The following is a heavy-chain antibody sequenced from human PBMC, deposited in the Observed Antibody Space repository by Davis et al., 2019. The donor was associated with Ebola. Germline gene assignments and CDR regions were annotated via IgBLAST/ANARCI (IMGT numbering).Heavy chain of an antibody. D-gene: IGHD6-13*01. CDR1: GYIFITYT. V-gene: IGHV1-3*01. CDR2: LNAGNGNT. Sequence: AASVKVSCKASGYIFITYTIHWVRQAPGQRLEWMGWLNAGNGNTKYSQKFQGRVTITRDTSASTAYMELSSLRSEDTAVYYCARGRYSSSWQINYYGMDVWGQGTTVTVSS. J-gene: IGHJ6*02. CDR3: ARGRYSSSWQINYYGMDV.